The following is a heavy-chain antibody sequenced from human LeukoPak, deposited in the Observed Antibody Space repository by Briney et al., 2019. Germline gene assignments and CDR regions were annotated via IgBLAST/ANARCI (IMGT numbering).Heavy chain of an antibody. Sequence: SETLSLTCTVSGGSISSYYWSWIRQPPGKGLEWIGYIYYSGSTNYNPSLKSRVTISVDTSKNQFSLKLSSVTAADTAVYYCARIAAAEWELPHNWFDPWGQGTLVTVSS. D-gene: IGHD6-13*01. J-gene: IGHJ5*02. V-gene: IGHV4-59*08. CDR2: IYYSGST. CDR3: ARIAAAEWELPHNWFDP. CDR1: GGSISSYY.